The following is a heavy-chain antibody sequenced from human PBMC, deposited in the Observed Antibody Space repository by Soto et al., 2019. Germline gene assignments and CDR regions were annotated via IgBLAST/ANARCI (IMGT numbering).Heavy chain of an antibody. V-gene: IGHV4-59*08. Sequence: QVQVQQSGPGLVKPSETLSLTCTVSSGPSRSHNWGWIRQPPGRGLEWIGYVYYTGATSYNPSLKSRVTISADPSTNHTSLTLRSVTAADTAVYYCVRQGIDYLHGLVDVWGPGTTVSVSS. J-gene: IGHJ6*02. CDR1: SGPSRSHN. CDR3: VRQGIDYLHGLVDV. D-gene: IGHD5-12*01. CDR2: VYYTGAT.